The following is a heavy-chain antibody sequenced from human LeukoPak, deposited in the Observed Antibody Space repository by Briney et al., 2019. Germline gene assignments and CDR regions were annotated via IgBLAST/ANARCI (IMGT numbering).Heavy chain of an antibody. V-gene: IGHV3-33*01. CDR1: GFTFSSYG. Sequence: GGSLRLSCAASGFTFSSYGMHWVRQAPGKGLEWVAAIWYDGSTQCYADSVKGRFTISRDNSKNTLYLQMDSLRAEDTAVYYCARAGYCSGGSCYGSDYWGQGTLVSVSS. CDR3: ARAGYCSGGSCYGSDY. CDR2: IWYDGSTQ. J-gene: IGHJ4*02. D-gene: IGHD2-15*01.